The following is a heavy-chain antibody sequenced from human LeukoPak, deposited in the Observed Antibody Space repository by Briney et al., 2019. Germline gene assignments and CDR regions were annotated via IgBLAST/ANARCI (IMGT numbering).Heavy chain of an antibody. D-gene: IGHD3-22*01. CDR3: AREYYYDSSGPFDY. CDR1: GFTFSSYA. Sequence: GGSLRLSCAASGFTFSSYAMSWVRQAPGKGLEWVAVISYDGSNKYYADSVKGRFTISRDNSKNTLYLQMNSLRAEDTAVYYCAREYYYDSSGPFDYWGQGTLVTVSS. CDR2: ISYDGSNK. V-gene: IGHV3-30-3*01. J-gene: IGHJ4*02.